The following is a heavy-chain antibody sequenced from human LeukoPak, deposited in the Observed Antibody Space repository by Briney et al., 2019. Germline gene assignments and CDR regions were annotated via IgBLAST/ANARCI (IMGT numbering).Heavy chain of an antibody. J-gene: IGHJ5*02. CDR2: IWYDGSNK. CDR1: GFTFSSYG. Sequence: AGRSLRLSCAASGFTFSSYGMHWVRQAPGKGLEWVAVIWYDGSNKYYADSVKGRFTISRDNSKNTLYLQMNSLRAEDTAVYYCTTEFLRTYCTGDCTSSWGQGTLVTVSS. CDR3: TTEFLRTYCTGDCTSS. V-gene: IGHV3-33*01. D-gene: IGHD2-21*02.